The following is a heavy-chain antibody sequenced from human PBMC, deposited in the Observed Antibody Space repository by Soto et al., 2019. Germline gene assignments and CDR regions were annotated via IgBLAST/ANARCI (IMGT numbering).Heavy chain of an antibody. Sequence: EVQLVESGGGLVQPGGSLRLSCAASGFTFSRNWMHWVRQAPGKGLVWLSRINSDGTTTTYADSVKGRFTISRDNSKNTVYLQINILRADDTAVYYCATVGTGSYNWFDPWGQGTLVTVSS. CDR2: INSDGTTT. J-gene: IGHJ5*02. D-gene: IGHD6-13*01. CDR3: ATVGTGSYNWFDP. CDR1: GFTFSRNW. V-gene: IGHV3-74*01.